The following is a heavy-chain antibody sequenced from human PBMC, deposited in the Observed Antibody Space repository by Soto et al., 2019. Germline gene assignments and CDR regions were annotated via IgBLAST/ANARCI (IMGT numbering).Heavy chain of an antibody. Sequence: QVQLVESGGGVVQPGGSLRLSCAASGFTFSSYAMHWVRQAPGKGLEWVTVISYDGSNKYYADSVKSRFTISRDNSKNTLYLQMNSLRAEDTTVYYCARGDSGWYSSYFDYWGQGTLVTVSS. CDR2: ISYDGSNK. CDR3: ARGDSGWYSSYFDY. J-gene: IGHJ4*02. V-gene: IGHV3-30-3*01. CDR1: GFTFSSYA. D-gene: IGHD6-19*01.